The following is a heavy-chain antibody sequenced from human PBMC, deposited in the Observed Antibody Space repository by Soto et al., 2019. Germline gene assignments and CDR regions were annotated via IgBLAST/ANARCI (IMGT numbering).Heavy chain of an antibody. CDR1: GGSISTGGYY. Sequence: SETLSLTCTVSGGSISTGGYYWSWIRQHPGKGLEWIGHIYYSGSTYTNPSLKSRVTVSLDTSNNQFSLKLSSVTAADTAVYYCARMRNILTGYPGRFDYWGQGTLVTVSS. CDR2: IYYSGST. J-gene: IGHJ4*02. D-gene: IGHD3-9*01. CDR3: ARMRNILTGYPGRFDY. V-gene: IGHV4-31*03.